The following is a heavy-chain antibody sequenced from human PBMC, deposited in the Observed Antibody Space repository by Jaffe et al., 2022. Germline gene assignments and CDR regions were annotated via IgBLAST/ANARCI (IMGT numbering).Heavy chain of an antibody. CDR1: NYSISSGYY. J-gene: IGHJ4*02. Sequence: QVQLQESGPGLVKPSETLSLTCAVSNYSISSGYYWGWIRQPPGKGLEWIGSIYHSGSTYYNPSLKSRVTISLDTSKNQFSVKLSSVTAADTAVYYCARDYTVGSTDFGYWGQGTLVTVSS. CDR2: IYHSGST. V-gene: IGHV4-38-2*02. CDR3: ARDYTVGSTDFGY. D-gene: IGHD1-26*01.